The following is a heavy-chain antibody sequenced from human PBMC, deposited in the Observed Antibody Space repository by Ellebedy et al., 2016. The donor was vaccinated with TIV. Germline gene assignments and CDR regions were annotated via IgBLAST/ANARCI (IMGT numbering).Heavy chain of an antibody. CDR3: AIPTLAVAGYDAFDI. V-gene: IGHV5-10-1*01. D-gene: IGHD6-19*01. CDR1: GYSFTSYW. J-gene: IGHJ3*02. CDR2: IDPSDSYT. Sequence: GESLKISCKGSGYSFTSYWISWVRQMPGKGLEWMGRIDPSDSYTNYSPSFQGHVTISADKSISTAYLQWSSLKASDTAMYYCAIPTLAVAGYDAFDIWGQGTMVTVSS.